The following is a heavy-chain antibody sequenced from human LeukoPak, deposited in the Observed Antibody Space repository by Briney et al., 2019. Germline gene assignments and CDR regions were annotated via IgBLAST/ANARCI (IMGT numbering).Heavy chain of an antibody. CDR3: ARDRPLSPYYFDY. V-gene: IGHV3-21*01. J-gene: IGHJ4*02. CDR2: ISSSSSYI. D-gene: IGHD3-16*01. CDR1: GFTFSSYS. Sequence: GGSLRLSCVASGFTFSSYSMNWVRQTPGKGLEWVSSISSSSSYIYYADSVKGRFTISGDNAKNSLYLQMNSLRAEDTAVYYCARDRPLSPYYFDYWGQGTLVTVSS.